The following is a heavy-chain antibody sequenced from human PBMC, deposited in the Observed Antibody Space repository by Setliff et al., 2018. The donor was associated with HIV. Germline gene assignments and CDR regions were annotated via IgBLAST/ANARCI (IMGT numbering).Heavy chain of an antibody. V-gene: IGHV1-18*01. CDR3: ARGPYTWSYRDY. CDR2: ISVYSDNT. Sequence: VASVKVSCKASGYTFTSYGISWVRQAPGQGLEWMGWISVYSDNTNYAQKLQGRVTMTRDTFTSTAYMEMRSLRSDDTAVYYGARGPYTWSYRDYWGQGTLVTVSS. J-gene: IGHJ4*02. CDR1: GYTFTSYG. D-gene: IGHD1-7*01.